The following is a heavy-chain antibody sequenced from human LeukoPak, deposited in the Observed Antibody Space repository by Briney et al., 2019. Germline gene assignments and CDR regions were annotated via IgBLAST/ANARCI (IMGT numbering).Heavy chain of an antibody. Sequence: PGGSLRLSCAASGFTFTSYAMHWVRQAPGEGLEWVAVISYDGSNKYYADSVKGRFTISRDNSKNTLYLQMNSLRAEDTAVYYCARDLYSTRWYYFDYWGQGTLVTVSS. D-gene: IGHD6-13*01. CDR1: GFTFTSYA. CDR3: ARDLYSTRWYYFDY. J-gene: IGHJ4*02. V-gene: IGHV3-30-3*01. CDR2: ISYDGSNK.